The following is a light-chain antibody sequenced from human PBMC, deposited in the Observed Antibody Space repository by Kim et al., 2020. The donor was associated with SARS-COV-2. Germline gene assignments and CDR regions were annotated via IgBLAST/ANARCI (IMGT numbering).Light chain of an antibody. J-gene: IGLJ1*01. V-gene: IGLV3-21*01. CDR2: YDN. CDR1: DLATKT. Sequence: SYELTQPPSVSVAPGKTARITCAGNDLATKTVHWYQLRSGQAPILVMYYDNDRPSWIPERFSGSKAGNTATLTLNRVDAGDEADYYCQVWDSSGDYYVFG. CDR3: QVWDSSGDYYV.